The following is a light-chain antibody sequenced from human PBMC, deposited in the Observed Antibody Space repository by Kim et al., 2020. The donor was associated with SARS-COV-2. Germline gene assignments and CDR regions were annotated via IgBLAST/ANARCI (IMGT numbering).Light chain of an antibody. CDR3: QQYGNWLTWT. V-gene: IGKV3-15*01. CDR2: AAS. Sequence: SLGEEATLSCRASQTINTDLAWYQQKPGQSPRLLIYAASTRAAGIPVRFSGSGSGTEFTLTISSLQSEDSAVYYCQQYGNWLTWTFGPGTKVDIK. J-gene: IGKJ1*01. CDR1: QTINTD.